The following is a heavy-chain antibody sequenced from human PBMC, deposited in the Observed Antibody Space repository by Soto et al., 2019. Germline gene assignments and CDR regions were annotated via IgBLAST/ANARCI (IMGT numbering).Heavy chain of an antibody. D-gene: IGHD6-19*01. J-gene: IGHJ3*02. CDR1: GFNLRKLA. CDR2: ISGSGDTT. V-gene: IGHV3-23*01. Sequence: EVQLLESGGGLVEPGRSLRLACADSGFNLRKLAMSWARQAPGKGLEWVSSISGSGDTTYYADSVKGRFTISRDNSKNTLSMQMNSLRAEDTAVYYCVKEGGPVAGGDAFHIWGQGTMVTVSS. CDR3: VKEGGPVAGGDAFHI.